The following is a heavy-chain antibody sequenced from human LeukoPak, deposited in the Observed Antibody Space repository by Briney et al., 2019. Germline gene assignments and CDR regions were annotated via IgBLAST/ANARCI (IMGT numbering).Heavy chain of an antibody. CDR3: ARTTAAADLGPRVDAFDI. CDR2: INHSGST. Sequence: SETLSLTCAVYGGSFSGYYWSWIRQPPGKGLEWIGEINHSGSTNYNPSLKSRVTISVGTSKNQFSLKLSSVTAADTAVYYCARTTAAADLGPRVDAFDIWGQGTMVTVSS. V-gene: IGHV4-34*01. J-gene: IGHJ3*02. CDR1: GGSFSGYY. D-gene: IGHD6-13*01.